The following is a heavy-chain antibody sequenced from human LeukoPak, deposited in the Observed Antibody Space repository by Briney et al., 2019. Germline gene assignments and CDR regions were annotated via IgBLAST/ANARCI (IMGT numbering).Heavy chain of an antibody. CDR3: ARENYYGSGSYYH. V-gene: IGHV4-4*07. D-gene: IGHD3-10*01. J-gene: IGHJ5*02. CDR1: GGSIGSYY. CDR2: IYTSGST. Sequence: SETLSLTCTVSGGSIGSYYWSWIRQSAGKGLEWIGRIYTSGSTNYNPSLKSRGTMSVDTSKNQFSLKLSSVTAADTAVYYCARENYYGSGSYYHWGQGTLVTVSS.